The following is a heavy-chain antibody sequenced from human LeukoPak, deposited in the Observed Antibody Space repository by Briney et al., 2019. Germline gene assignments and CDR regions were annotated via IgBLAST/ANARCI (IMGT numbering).Heavy chain of an antibody. CDR1: GGTFSSYA. D-gene: IGHD4-17*01. CDR3: AREFGGTTVTFFDY. CDR2: ISAYNGDT. V-gene: IGHV1-18*01. J-gene: IGHJ4*02. Sequence: GASVKVSCKASGGTFSSYAISWVRQAPGQGLEWMGWISAYNGDTNYAQKLQGRVTMTTDTSTSTAYMELRSLRSDDTAVYYCAREFGGTTVTFFDYWGQGTLVTVSS.